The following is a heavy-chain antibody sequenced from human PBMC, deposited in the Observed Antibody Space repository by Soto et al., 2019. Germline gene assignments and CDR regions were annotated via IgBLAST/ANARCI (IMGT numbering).Heavy chain of an antibody. V-gene: IGHV3-11*03. CDR2: ISSSSYT. Sequence: QGKGLEWVSYISSSSYTNYADSVKGRFTISRDNAKNSLYLQMNSLRAEDTAVYYCARLPGSDYYYYGMDVWGQGTTVSVSS. CDR3: ARLPGSDYYYYGMDV. J-gene: IGHJ6*02.